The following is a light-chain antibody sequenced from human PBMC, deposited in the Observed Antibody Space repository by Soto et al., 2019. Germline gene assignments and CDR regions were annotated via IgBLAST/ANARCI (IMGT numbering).Light chain of an antibody. Sequence: DIQMTQSPSTLSASVGDRVTITCRASQSISSWLAWYQQKPGKAPKLLIYKASSLESGVPSRFSGSGSGTEFTLTISSLQPDDFETHYCQQYNSYSRTFGQGIKVDIX. CDR2: KAS. J-gene: IGKJ1*01. V-gene: IGKV1-5*03. CDR1: QSISSW. CDR3: QQYNSYSRT.